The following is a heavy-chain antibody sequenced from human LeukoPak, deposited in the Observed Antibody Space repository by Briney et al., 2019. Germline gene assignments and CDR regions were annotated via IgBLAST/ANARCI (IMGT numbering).Heavy chain of an antibody. CDR3: ARKYGSNAGYFDY. J-gene: IGHJ4*02. Sequence: SETLSLTCGVSGYSISTGYYWGWVRQPPGKGLEWIGNSYHSGTSYYNPSLKGRVSISVDTSKNQFSLNLRAVTAADTAVYYWARKYGSNAGYFDYWGRGALVTVSS. V-gene: IGHV4-38-2*01. D-gene: IGHD4-23*01. CDR1: GYSISTGYY. CDR2: SYHSGTS.